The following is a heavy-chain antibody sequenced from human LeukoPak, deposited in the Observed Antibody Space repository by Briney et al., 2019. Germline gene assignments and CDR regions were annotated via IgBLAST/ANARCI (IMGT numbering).Heavy chain of an antibody. CDR3: AREDYDSSGYTPDY. CDR2: INWNGGST. CDR1: GFTFDDYG. Sequence: GGSLRLSRAASGFTFDDYGMSWVRQAPGKGLEWVSGINWNGGSTGYADSVKGRFTISRDNAKNSLYLQMNSLRAEDTAVYYCAREDYDSSGYTPDYWGQGTLVTVSS. J-gene: IGHJ4*02. V-gene: IGHV3-20*04. D-gene: IGHD3-22*01.